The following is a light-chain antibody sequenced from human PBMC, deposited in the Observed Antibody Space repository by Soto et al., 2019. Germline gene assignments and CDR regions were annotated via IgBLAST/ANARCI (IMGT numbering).Light chain of an antibody. V-gene: IGLV2-14*01. J-gene: IGLJ2*01. CDR3: SSYTSSSTLV. CDR2: KVS. CDR1: SSDVGDYNY. Sequence: QSALTQPASVSGSPGQSITISCTGTSSDVGDYNYVSWYQQHPGKAPKLMIYKVSNRPSGVSNRFSGSKSGNTASLTISGLQAEDEADYYCSSYTSSSTLVFGGGTKVTVL.